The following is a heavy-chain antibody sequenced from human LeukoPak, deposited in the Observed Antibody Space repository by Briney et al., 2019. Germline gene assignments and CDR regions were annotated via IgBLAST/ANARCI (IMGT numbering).Heavy chain of an antibody. CDR2: ISSSGSTI. J-gene: IGHJ6*03. D-gene: IGHD6-6*01. CDR1: GFTFSSYE. V-gene: IGHV3-48*03. Sequence: GGSLRLSCAASGFTFSSYEMNWVRQAPGKGLEWVSYISSSGSTIYYADSVKGRFTISRDNAKNSLYLQMNSLRAEDTALYYCAREVAARTYYYYYYYMDVWGKGTTVTVSS. CDR3: AREVAARTYYYYYYYMDV.